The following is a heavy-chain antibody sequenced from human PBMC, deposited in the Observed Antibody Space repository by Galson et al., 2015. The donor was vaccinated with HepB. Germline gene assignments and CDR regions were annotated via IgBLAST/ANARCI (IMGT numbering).Heavy chain of an antibody. J-gene: IGHJ3*02. CDR2: ISSSSSYI. Sequence: SLRLSCAASGFTFSSYSMNWVRLAPGKGLEWVSSISSSSSYIYYADSVKGRFTISRDNAKNSLYLQMNSLRAEDTAVYYYDSSAEGSAFDIWGQGTMVTVSS. D-gene: IGHD3-22*01. CDR1: GFTFSSYS. V-gene: IGHV3-21*01. CDR3: DSSAEGSAFDI.